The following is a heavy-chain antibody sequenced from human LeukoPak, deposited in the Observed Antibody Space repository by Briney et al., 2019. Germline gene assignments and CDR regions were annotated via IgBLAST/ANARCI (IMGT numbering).Heavy chain of an antibody. J-gene: IGHJ4*02. CDR2: IIPIFSTT. D-gene: IGHD6-13*01. V-gene: IGHV1-69*13. CDR3: ISWAAAGTGY. CDR1: GGTFSSYA. Sequence: SVKVSCKASGGTFSSYAIGWVRQAPGQGLEWMGGIIPIFSTTNYAQKFQGRVTITADESTSTAYMELSSLRSEDTAVYYCISWAAAGTGYWGQGTLVTVSS.